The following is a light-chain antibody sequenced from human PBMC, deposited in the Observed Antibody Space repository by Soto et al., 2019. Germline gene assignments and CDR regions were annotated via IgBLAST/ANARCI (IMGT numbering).Light chain of an antibody. CDR1: QSINNW. CDR3: QQYKRYSLT. Sequence: DIQMTQSPSTLSASVGDRVTITCRASQSINNWLAWYQQKPGKAPKLLTYDGFSLESGVPLRFSGSGFGTEFTLTISSLQPDDSATYYCQQYKRYSLTFGGGTKVEIK. V-gene: IGKV1-5*01. CDR2: DGF. J-gene: IGKJ4*01.